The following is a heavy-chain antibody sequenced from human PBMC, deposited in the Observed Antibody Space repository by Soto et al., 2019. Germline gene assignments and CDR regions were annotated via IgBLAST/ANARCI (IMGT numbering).Heavy chain of an antibody. Sequence: WWSLRLSCSASVFTFSTYWMSWFRQAPGKGLEWVANINQDGSEKYYVDSMKGRFSISRDNAKNSLYLHMNSLRAEDTAVYYCAREVLGYCSGGNCYSGSCCDYWGQGTLVTVSS. V-gene: IGHV3-7*03. CDR2: INQDGSEK. CDR1: VFTFSTYW. CDR3: AREVLGYCSGGNCYSGSCCDY. D-gene: IGHD2-15*01. J-gene: IGHJ4*02.